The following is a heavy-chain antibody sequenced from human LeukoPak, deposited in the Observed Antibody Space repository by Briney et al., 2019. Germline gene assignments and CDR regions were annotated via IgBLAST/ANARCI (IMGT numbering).Heavy chain of an antibody. Sequence: GGSLRLSCAASGFTFSNYALNWVRQAPGKGLEWVSCIRSSSRYIYYADSVKGRFTISRDNANNSLYLQVNGLRAEDTAVYYCARAQGHAFDLWGQGTMVSVSS. J-gene: IGHJ3*01. CDR2: IRSSSRYI. V-gene: IGHV3-21*01. CDR1: GFTFSNYA. CDR3: ARAQGHAFDL.